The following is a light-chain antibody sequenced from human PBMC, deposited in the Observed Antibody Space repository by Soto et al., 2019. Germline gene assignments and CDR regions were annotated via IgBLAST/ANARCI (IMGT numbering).Light chain of an antibody. CDR2: RAS. V-gene: IGKV1-5*03. Sequence: DIQMTQSPSTLSASAGDRVTITCRASQNIDMYLAWYQQKPGQAPSLLIYRASSLQSGVPSRFSGSGSGTEFTLTISSLQPDDFATDYCQQSITYPWTFGQGTKVVIK. CDR3: QQSITYPWT. J-gene: IGKJ1*01. CDR1: QNIDMY.